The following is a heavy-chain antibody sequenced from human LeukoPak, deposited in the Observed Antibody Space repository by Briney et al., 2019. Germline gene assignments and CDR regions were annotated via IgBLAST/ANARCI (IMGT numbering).Heavy chain of an antibody. Sequence: SETLSLTCAVYGGSFSGYYWSWIRQPPGKGLEWIGEINHSGSTNYNPSLKSRVTISVDTSKNQFSLKLSSVTAADTAVYYCARRRYYDFWSGYYGDYFDYWGQGTLVTVSS. V-gene: IGHV4-34*01. J-gene: IGHJ4*02. CDR1: GGSFSGYY. D-gene: IGHD3-3*01. CDR2: INHSGST. CDR3: ARRRYYDFWSGYYGDYFDY.